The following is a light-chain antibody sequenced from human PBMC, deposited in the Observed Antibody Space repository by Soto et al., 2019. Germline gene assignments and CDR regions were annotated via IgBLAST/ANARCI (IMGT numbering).Light chain of an antibody. J-gene: IGKJ5*01. Sequence: EIVLTQSPDTLSLSPGERATLSCRASQSVSSYLAWYQQKPGQAPRLLIYDASNRATGIPARFSGSGSGTDFTLTISSLEPEDLAVYYCQQRSNWPPTFGQGTRLEIK. CDR2: DAS. CDR3: QQRSNWPPT. V-gene: IGKV3-11*01. CDR1: QSVSSY.